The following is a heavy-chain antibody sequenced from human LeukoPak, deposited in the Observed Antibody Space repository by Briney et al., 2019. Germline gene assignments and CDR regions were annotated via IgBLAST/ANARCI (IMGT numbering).Heavy chain of an antibody. V-gene: IGHV3-23*01. J-gene: IGHJ5*02. D-gene: IGHD3-3*01. CDR2: ISSSGGST. CDR1: GFTFSNYA. Sequence: GGSLRLSCAASGFTFSNYAMSWVRQAPGKGLEWVSAISSSGGSTYYADSVKSRFTISRDNSKNTLYLQMNSLRAEDTAVYYCAKDGLPERIFDWFDPWGQGTLVTVSS. CDR3: AKDGLPERIFDWFDP.